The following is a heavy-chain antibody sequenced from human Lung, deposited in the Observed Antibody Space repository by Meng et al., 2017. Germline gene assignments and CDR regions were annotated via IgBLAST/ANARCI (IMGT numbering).Heavy chain of an antibody. CDR1: GGSFSDYY. D-gene: IGHD4-11*01. CDR3: ARGPTTMAHDFDY. J-gene: IGHJ4*02. Sequence: QVHLKSWGDGLLTPSESLSLICVVSGGSFSDYYWSWIRQPPGKGLEWIGEINHSGSTNYNPSLESRATISVDTSQNNLSLKLSSVTAADSAVYYCARGPTTMAHDFDYWGQGTLVTVS. V-gene: IGHV4-34*01. CDR2: INHSGST.